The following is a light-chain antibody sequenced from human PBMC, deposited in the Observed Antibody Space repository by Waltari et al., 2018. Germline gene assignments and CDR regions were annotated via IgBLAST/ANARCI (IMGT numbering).Light chain of an antibody. J-gene: IGKJ4*01. CDR2: KAS. V-gene: IGKV1-5*03. CDR1: QSVSSW. CDR3: QQSYSTPLT. Sequence: DIQMTQSPSTLSASVGDRVTITCRASQSVSSWLAWYQQKPGKAPKLLIYKASTLETGVPSRFSGSGSGTEFTLTISSLQPDDFATYYCQQSYSTPLTFGGGTKVEIK.